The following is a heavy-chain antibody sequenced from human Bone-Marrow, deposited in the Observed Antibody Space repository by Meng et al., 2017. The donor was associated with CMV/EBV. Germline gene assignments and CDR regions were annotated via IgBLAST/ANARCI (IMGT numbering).Heavy chain of an antibody. CDR2: IKEDGGEK. D-gene: IGHD3-3*01. J-gene: IGHJ6*02. CDR3: ASVPVAYYDFWSGSFTDYYYGMDV. V-gene: IGHV3-7*01. Sequence: GESLKISCAASGFTFSNYWMSWVRQAPGKGLEWVANIKEDGGEKYYVDSVKGRFTISSDNSKNTLYLQMNSLRAEASAVYYCASVPVAYYDFWSGSFTDYYYGMDVWGQGTTVTVSS. CDR1: GFTFSNYW.